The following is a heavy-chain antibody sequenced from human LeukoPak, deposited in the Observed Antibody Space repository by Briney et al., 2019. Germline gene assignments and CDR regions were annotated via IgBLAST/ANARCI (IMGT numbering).Heavy chain of an antibody. CDR1: GYTFTKYA. J-gene: IGHJ4*02. V-gene: IGHV7-4-1*02. Sequence: ASVKVSCKASGYTFTKYAINWVRQAPRQGLEWMGWINMGTENPTYAQDFTGRFAFSLDTAVSTAYLQISSLKAEDTAVYYCVRDSLIKGASTLDHWGQGTLVTVSS. CDR2: INMGTENP. CDR3: VRDSLIKGASTLDH. D-gene: IGHD1-26*01.